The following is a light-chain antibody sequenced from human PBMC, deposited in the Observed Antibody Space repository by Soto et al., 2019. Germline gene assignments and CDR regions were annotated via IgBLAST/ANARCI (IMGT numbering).Light chain of an antibody. V-gene: IGLV1-44*01. CDR1: NSNIGSNT. Sequence: QSVRTRPPSASGTPGQRVTISCSGSNSNIGSNTVNWYQQLPGTAPKLLIYYDNLRPSGVPDRISGSKSGTSASLAISGLQADDEADYYSAAWDDSLNGRVFGSGTKVTVL. J-gene: IGLJ1*01. CDR2: YDN. CDR3: AAWDDSLNGRV.